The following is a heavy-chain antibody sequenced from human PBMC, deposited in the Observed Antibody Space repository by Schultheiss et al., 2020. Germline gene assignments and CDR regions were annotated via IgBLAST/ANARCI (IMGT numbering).Heavy chain of an antibody. D-gene: IGHD2-21*01. Sequence: GGSLRLSCAASGYTFDNHPMSWVRQAPGKGLEWVSAISASGGITDYADSVRGRFTISRDNARNSLFLQMNSLRAEDTAVYYCARDGGGDGYFDSWGQGTLVTVSS. V-gene: IGHV3-23*01. CDR3: ARDGGGDGYFDS. J-gene: IGHJ4*02. CDR2: ISASGGIT. CDR1: GYTFDNHP.